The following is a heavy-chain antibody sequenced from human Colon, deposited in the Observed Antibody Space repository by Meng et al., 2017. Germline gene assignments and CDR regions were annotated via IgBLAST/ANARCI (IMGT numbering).Heavy chain of an antibody. V-gene: IGHV1-2*02. CDR1: GYTFNGHY. CDR3: ARRFQYLPHSPLDF. CDR2: INTDSGGT. D-gene: IGHD2-15*01. J-gene: IGHJ4*02. Sequence: VSAKVSCKASGYTFNGHYLHWVRQAPGQGLEWVGWINTDSGGTSYAQIFQGRVTMTRDTSISTAYMDLTRLRSDDTAVYYCARRFQYLPHSPLDFWDQGTVVTVSS.